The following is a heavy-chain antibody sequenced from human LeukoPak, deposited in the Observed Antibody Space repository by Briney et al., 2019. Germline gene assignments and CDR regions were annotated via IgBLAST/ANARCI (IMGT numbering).Heavy chain of an antibody. Sequence: GSSVKVSCKASGGTFSSYAISWVRQAPGQGLEWMGGIIPIFDTANYAQKFQGRVTITTDESTSTAYMELSSLRSEDTAVYYCARDIAAAGTFDYWGQGTLVTVSS. V-gene: IGHV1-69*05. J-gene: IGHJ4*02. CDR2: IIPIFDTA. D-gene: IGHD6-13*01. CDR1: GGTFSSYA. CDR3: ARDIAAAGTFDY.